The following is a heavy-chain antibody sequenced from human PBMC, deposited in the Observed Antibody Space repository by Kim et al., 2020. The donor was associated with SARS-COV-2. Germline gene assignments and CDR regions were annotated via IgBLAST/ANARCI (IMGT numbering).Heavy chain of an antibody. Sequence: LQGRVTMTTDTSTSTAYMELRSLRSDDTAVYYCARDLLWFGELSGDAFDIWGQGTMVTVSS. J-gene: IGHJ3*02. V-gene: IGHV1-18*01. CDR3: ARDLLWFGELSGDAFDI. D-gene: IGHD3-10*01.